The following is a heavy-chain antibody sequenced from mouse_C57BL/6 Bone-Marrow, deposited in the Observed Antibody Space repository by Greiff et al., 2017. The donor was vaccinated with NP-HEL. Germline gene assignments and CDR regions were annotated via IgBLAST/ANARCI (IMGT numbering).Heavy chain of an antibody. CDR1: GFTFSSYT. CDR2: ISGGGGNT. J-gene: IGHJ1*03. V-gene: IGHV5-9*01. CDR3: ASRSYYYGSSWGYFDV. D-gene: IGHD1-1*01. Sequence: DVKLQESGGGLVKPGGSLKLSCAASGFTFSSYTMSWVRQTPEKRLEWVATISGGGGNTYYPDSVKGRFTISRDNAKNTLYLQMSSLRSEDTALYYCASRSYYYGSSWGYFDVWGTGTTVTVSS.